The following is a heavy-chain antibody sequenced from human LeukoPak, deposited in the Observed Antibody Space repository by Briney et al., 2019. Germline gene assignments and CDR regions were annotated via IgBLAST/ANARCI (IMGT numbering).Heavy chain of an antibody. CDR3: ARGEGYCSGGSCLVDY. CDR2: TIPIFGTA. V-gene: IGHV1-69*05. Sequence: ASVKVSCKASGGTFSSYAISWVRQAPGQGLEWMGRTIPIFGTANYAQKFQGRVTITTDESTSTAYMELSSLRSEDTAVYYCARGEGYCSGGSCLVDYWGQGTLVTVSS. D-gene: IGHD2-15*01. J-gene: IGHJ4*02. CDR1: GGTFSSYA.